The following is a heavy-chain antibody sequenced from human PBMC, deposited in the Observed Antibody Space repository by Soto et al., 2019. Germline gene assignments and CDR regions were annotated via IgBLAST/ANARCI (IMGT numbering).Heavy chain of an antibody. J-gene: IGHJ4*02. V-gene: IGHV4-59*01. Sequence: SETLSLTCTVSGGSISSYYWSWIRQPPGKGLEWIGYIYNSGSTNYNPSLKSRVTISVDTSKSQFSLKLSSVTAADTAVYYCARTDSGSYGDHFDYWGQGALVTVSS. CDR3: ARTDSGSYGDHFDY. CDR2: IYNSGST. CDR1: GGSISSYY. D-gene: IGHD1-26*01.